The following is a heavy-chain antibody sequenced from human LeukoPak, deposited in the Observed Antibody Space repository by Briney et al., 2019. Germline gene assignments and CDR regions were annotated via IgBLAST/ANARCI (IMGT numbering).Heavy chain of an antibody. CDR1: GYTFTSFG. Sequence: GASVKVSCKASGYTFTSFGISWVRQAPGQGLEWMGWISTYNANTNYAQNLQGRATMTTDTSTSTSYMELRSLRSDDTAVYFCARVFSFGDYIWGSYRYYFDYWGQGTLVTVSS. V-gene: IGHV1-18*01. CDR3: ARVFSFGDYIWGSYRYYFDY. J-gene: IGHJ4*02. CDR2: ISTYNANT. D-gene: IGHD3-16*02.